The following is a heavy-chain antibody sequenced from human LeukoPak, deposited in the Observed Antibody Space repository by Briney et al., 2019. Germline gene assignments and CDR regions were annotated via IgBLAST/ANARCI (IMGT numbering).Heavy chain of an antibody. J-gene: IGHJ4*02. CDR1: GFTFSSYS. CDR3: AKKWGAYFDY. Sequence: GGSLRLSCAASGFTFSSYSMNWVRQAPGKGLEWVSSISSSSSYIYYADSVKGRFTISRDNSKNTLYLEMNSLRAEDTAVYYCAKKWGAYFDYWGQGTLVTVSS. D-gene: IGHD3-16*01. V-gene: IGHV3-21*04. CDR2: ISSSSSYI.